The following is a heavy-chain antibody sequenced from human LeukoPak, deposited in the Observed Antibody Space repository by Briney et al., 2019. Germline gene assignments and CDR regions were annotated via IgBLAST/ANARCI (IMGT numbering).Heavy chain of an antibody. CDR3: AGITMVQGVLDY. CDR2: IYYSGST. V-gene: IGHV4-59*01. Sequence: PSETLSLTCTVSGGSISSYYRSWIRQPPGKGLEWIGYIYYSGSTNYNPSLKSRVTISVDTSKNQFSLKLSSVTAADTAVYYCAGITMVQGVLDYWGQGTLVTVSS. D-gene: IGHD3-10*01. CDR1: GGSISSYY. J-gene: IGHJ4*02.